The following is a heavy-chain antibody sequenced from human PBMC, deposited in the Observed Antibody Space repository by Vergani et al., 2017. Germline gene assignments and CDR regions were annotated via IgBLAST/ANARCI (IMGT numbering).Heavy chain of an antibody. Sequence: QVRLEESGPGLVKPSETPSLTCSVSGYSIGSGFYWAWIRQSPGEGLQWLTSIYNRGKTYHNPSLKSRVSVSLDTSKNRFSLNLTSVTATDTAVYYCARSQGDYWYFDLWGPGSLVTVSS. D-gene: IGHD2-21*01. CDR1: GYSIGSGFY. J-gene: IGHJ2*01. CDR2: IYNRGKT. CDR3: ARSQGDYWYFDL. V-gene: IGHV4-38-2*01.